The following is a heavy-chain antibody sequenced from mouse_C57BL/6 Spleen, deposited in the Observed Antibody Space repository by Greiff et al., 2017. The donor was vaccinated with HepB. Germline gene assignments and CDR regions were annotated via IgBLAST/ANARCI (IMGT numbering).Heavy chain of an antibody. CDR2: IDPSDSYT. V-gene: IGHV1-69*01. CDR1: GYTFTSYW. J-gene: IGHJ2*01. CDR3: ARSYYDSHEYYFDY. Sequence: QVQLQQPGAELVMPGASVKLSCKASGYTFTSYWMHWVKQRPGQGLEWIGEIDPSDSYTNYNQKFKGKSTLTVDKSSSTAYMQLSSLTSEDSAVYYCARSYYDSHEYYFDYWGQGTTLTVSS. D-gene: IGHD1-1*01.